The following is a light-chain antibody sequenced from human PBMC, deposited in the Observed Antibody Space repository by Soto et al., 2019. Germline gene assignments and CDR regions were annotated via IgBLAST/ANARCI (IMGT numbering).Light chain of an antibody. CDR2: AAS. CDR3: QETYSSLT. V-gene: IGKV1-39*01. J-gene: IGKJ4*01. CDR1: ESITSY. Sequence: DIRVTQSPPTLSASVGDRVTITCRASESITSYLNWYQQKPGKAPKLLIYAASSLHTGVPSRFSGSGFGTDFTLTISSLQPEDFATYFCQETYSSLTFGGGTKVDIK.